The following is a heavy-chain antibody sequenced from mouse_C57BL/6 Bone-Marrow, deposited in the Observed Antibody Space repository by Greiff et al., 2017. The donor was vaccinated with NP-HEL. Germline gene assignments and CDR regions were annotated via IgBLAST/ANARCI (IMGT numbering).Heavy chain of an antibody. CDR1: GFSLTSYG. D-gene: IGHD1-1*01. J-gene: IGHJ2*01. CDR2: IWNGGST. CDR3: ARNSPFYYYGSSYFDY. Sequence: QVQLQQSGPGLVQPSQSLSITCTVSGFSLTSYGVHWVRQSPGKGLEWLGVIWNGGSTDYNVAFISRLSISKDNTKSKLFFKMNSLQADDTAIYYCARNSPFYYYGSSYFDYWGQGTTLTVSS. V-gene: IGHV2-2*01.